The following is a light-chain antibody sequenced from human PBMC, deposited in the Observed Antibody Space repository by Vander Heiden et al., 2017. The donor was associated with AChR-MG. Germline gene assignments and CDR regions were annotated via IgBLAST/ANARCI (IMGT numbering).Light chain of an antibody. J-gene: IGLJ2*01. CDR3: QAWDSSIVV. CDR2: QDS. CDR1: KLGDKY. V-gene: IGLV3-1*01. Sequence: SYELTQPPSVSVSTGQTASITCSGDKLGDKYACWYQQKPGQSPVLVIYQDSKRPSRIPERFSGSNSGNTATLTISGTQAMDEADYYCQAWDSSIVVFGGGTKLTVL.